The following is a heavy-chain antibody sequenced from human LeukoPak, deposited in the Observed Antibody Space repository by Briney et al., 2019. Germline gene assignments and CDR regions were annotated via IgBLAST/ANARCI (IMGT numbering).Heavy chain of an antibody. D-gene: IGHD2-15*01. CDR3: GHCSGGSCFSSAFDI. Sequence: GGSLRLSCAASGFIFRHYAMSWVRQAPGKGLEWVSSISDDGDNTFYADSVRGRFIISRDNSKNTLSLQMNSLRADDTAVYYCGHCSGGSCFSSAFDIRGQGTMVTVSS. CDR1: GFIFRHYA. J-gene: IGHJ3*02. CDR2: ISDDGDNT. V-gene: IGHV3-23*01.